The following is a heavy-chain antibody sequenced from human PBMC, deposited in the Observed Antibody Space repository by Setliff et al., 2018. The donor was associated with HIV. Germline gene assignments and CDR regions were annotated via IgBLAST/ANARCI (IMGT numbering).Heavy chain of an antibody. V-gene: IGHV1-18*01. CDR2: ISPYSRIT. J-gene: IGHJ6*02. CDR1: GYSFTSYG. CDR3: ARGRNYNSGMDV. D-gene: IGHD3-10*01. Sequence: ASVKVSCKASGYSFTSYGIGWVRQAPGQGLEWIGWISPYSRITNYAPKFRDRVTMTTETSTNTAYLEVRSLSSDDTAVYYCARGRNYNSGMDVWAKGPRSPSP.